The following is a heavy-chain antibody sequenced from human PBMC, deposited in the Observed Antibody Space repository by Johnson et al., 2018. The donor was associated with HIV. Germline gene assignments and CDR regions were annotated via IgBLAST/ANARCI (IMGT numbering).Heavy chain of an antibody. CDR2: ISWNGGST. CDR3: ARYFGVVIYDAFDI. CDR1: GFTVINTY. V-gene: IGHV3-20*04. J-gene: IGHJ3*02. D-gene: IGHD3-3*01. Sequence: VQLVESGGGLVKPGGSLRLSCAASGFTVINTYMSWVRQAPGKGLEWVSGISWNGGSTGYADSVKGRFSISRDNAKNSLYLQMNSLRAEDTALYYCARYFGVVIYDAFDIWGQGTMVTVSS.